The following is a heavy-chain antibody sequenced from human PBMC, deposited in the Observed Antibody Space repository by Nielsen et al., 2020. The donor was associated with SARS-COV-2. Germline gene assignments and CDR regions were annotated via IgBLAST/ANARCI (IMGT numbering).Heavy chain of an antibody. CDR2: ISWNSGSI. J-gene: IGHJ4*02. Sequence: GGSLRLSCAASGFTFDDYAMHWVRQAPGKGLEWVSGISWNSGSIGYADSVKGRFTISRDNAKNSLYLQMNSLRAEDTALYYCATADSGSYYRMVDYWGQGTLVTVSS. CDR3: ATADSGSYYRMVDY. D-gene: IGHD1-26*01. V-gene: IGHV3-9*01. CDR1: GFTFDDYA.